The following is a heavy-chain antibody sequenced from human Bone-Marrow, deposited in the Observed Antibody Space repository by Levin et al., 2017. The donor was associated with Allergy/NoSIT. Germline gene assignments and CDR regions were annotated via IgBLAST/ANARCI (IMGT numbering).Heavy chain of an antibody. CDR2: LSYDGKDK. D-gene: IGHD3-3*01. CDR3: AKQSLDMTLES. Sequence: GESLKISCSASGFTFSRYAMHWVRQAPGKGLQWVAVLSYDGKDKYYADSVKGRLTISRDNSKNTLYLQMDSLRTDDTAVYYCAKQSLDMTLESWGQGTLVTVSS. V-gene: IGHV3-30*18. J-gene: IGHJ5*02. CDR1: GFTFSRYA.